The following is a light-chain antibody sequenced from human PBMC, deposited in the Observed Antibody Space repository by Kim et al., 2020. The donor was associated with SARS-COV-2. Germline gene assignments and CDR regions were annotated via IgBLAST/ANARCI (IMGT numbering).Light chain of an antibody. J-gene: IGKJ1*01. CDR2: GVS. CDR3: QQYYSFPWT. Sequence: ASLGDRVSITCRASQRISTYVAWYQQKPGTAPKLLIYGVSTLQSGVPSRFSGSGSGTDFTLTISTLQSEDFATYFCQQYYSFPWTFGQGTKVDIK. CDR1: QRISTY. V-gene: IGKV1-8*01.